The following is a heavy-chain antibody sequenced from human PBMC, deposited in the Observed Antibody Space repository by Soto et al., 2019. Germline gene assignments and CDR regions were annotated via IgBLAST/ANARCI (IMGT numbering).Heavy chain of an antibody. CDR1: GGTSSSYA. V-gene: IGHV1-69*01. Sequence: QVQVVQSGAEVKKPGSSLRVSCKASGGTSSSYAITWMRQAPGQGLEWMGGIIPILDTTDYAQKFQGRVTFTADESTSTVYRELSSLTSEDTAVYYCASGGTTVNRRFDFWGQVTLVTVSS. J-gene: IGHJ4*02. CDR3: ASGGTTVNRRFDF. D-gene: IGHD4-4*01. CDR2: IIPILDTT.